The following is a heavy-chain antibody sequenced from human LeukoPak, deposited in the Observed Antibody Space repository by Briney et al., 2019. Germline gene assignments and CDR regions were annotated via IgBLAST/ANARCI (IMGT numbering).Heavy chain of an antibody. CDR1: GFTFSGAW. CDR3: ARAGRKSRGIDIVRKKETGYYYYMDV. V-gene: IGHV3-7*01. CDR2: IKQDGSEK. J-gene: IGHJ6*03. Sequence: GGSLRLSCTASGFTFSGAWMTWVRQAPGKGLEWVANIKQDGSEKYYVDSVKGRFTISRDNAKNSLYLQMNSLRAEDTAVYYCARAGRKSRGIDIVRKKETGYYYYMDVWGKGTTVTVSS. D-gene: IGHD2-15*01.